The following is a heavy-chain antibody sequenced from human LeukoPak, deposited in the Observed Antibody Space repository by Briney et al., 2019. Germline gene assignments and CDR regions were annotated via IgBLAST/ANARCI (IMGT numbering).Heavy chain of an antibody. CDR2: IIPIFGTA. Sequence: GASVKVSCKASGGTFSSYAISWVRQAPGQGLEWMGGIIPIFGTANYAQKFQGRVMITADESTSTAYMELSSLRSEDTAVYYCAWADGYNCLMDFDYWGQGTLVTVSS. CDR3: AWADGYNCLMDFDY. D-gene: IGHD5-24*01. V-gene: IGHV1-69*13. J-gene: IGHJ4*02. CDR1: GGTFSSYA.